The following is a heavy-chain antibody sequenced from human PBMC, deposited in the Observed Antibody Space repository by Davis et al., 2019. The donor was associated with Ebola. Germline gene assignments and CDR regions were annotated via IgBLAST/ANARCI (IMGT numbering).Heavy chain of an antibody. CDR2: IYYSGNA. CDR3: ARGRPSTVTTDYYAMDV. J-gene: IGHJ6*04. D-gene: IGHD4-17*01. Sequence: TLSLTCTVSGGSINSGDYYWSWIRQPPGKGLEWIGYIYYSGNAYYSPSLKSRVTISLDTSKNQFSLTLTSVTAADTAVYFCARGRPSTVTTDYYAMDVWGKGTTVTVSS. CDR1: GGSINSGDYY. V-gene: IGHV4-30-4*01.